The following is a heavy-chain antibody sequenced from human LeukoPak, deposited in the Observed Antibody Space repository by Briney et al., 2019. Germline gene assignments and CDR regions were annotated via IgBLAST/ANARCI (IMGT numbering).Heavy chain of an antibody. V-gene: IGHV4-4*02. CDR2: IYHSGST. CDR1: GGSISSSNW. Sequence: PSETLSLTCAVSGGSISSSNWWSWVRQPPGKGLEWIGEIYHSGSTNYNPSLKSRVTISVDKSKNQFSLKLSSVTAADTAVYYCARALSGRDYGAIDYWGQGTLVTVSS. D-gene: IGHD4-17*01. CDR3: ARALSGRDYGAIDY. J-gene: IGHJ4*02.